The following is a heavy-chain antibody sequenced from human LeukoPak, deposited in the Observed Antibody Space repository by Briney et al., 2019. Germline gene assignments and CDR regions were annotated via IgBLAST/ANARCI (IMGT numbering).Heavy chain of an antibody. D-gene: IGHD4-17*01. CDR1: GFTFSSYW. J-gene: IGHJ3*02. Sequence: GGSLRLSCAASGFTFSSYWMHWVRQAPGKGLVWVSRINSDGSSTSYADSVKGRFTISRDNAKNTLYLQMNSLRAEDTAVYYCAFSTVTTNAFDIWGQGTMVTVSS. CDR2: INSDGSST. V-gene: IGHV3-74*01. CDR3: AFSTVTTNAFDI.